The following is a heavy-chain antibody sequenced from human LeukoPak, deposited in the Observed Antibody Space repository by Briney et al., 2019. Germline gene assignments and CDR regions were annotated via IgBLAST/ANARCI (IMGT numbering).Heavy chain of an antibody. Sequence: GGSLRLSCAASGFTFSSYAMSWVRQAPGKGLEWVAAISGSGGSTYYADSVKGRFTISRDNSKNTLYLQMKSLRAEDTAVYYCAKAGYSSSWYARSFWFDPWGQGTLVTVSS. J-gene: IGHJ5*02. V-gene: IGHV3-23*01. CDR2: ISGSGGST. CDR3: AKAGYSSSWYARSFWFDP. D-gene: IGHD6-13*01. CDR1: GFTFSSYA.